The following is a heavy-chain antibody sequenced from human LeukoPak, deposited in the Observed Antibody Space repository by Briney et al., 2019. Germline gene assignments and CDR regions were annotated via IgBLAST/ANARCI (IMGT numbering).Heavy chain of an antibody. V-gene: IGHV1-24*01. D-gene: IGHD3-10*01. CDR2: FDPEDGET. CDR3: ATGPGSGSYYQHNRDY. Sequence: ASVKVSCKVSGYTLTELSMHWVRQAPGKGLEWMGGFDPEDGETIYAQKFQGRVTMTENTSTDTAYMELSSLRSEDTAVYYCATGPGSGSYYQHNRDYWGQGTLVTVSS. CDR1: GYTLTELS. J-gene: IGHJ4*02.